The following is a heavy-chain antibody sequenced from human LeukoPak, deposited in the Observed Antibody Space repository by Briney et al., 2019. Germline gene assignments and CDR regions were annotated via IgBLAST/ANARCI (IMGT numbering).Heavy chain of an antibody. J-gene: IGHJ4*02. CDR2: IIPIFGTA. Sequence: ASVKVSCKASGSTFSSYAISWVRQAPGQGLEWMGGIIPIFGTANYAQKFQGRVTITTDESTSTAYMELSSLRSEDTAVYYCARAHVVTARSSGFDYWGQGTLVTVSS. V-gene: IGHV1-69*05. CDR1: GSTFSSYA. CDR3: ARAHVVTARSSGFDY. D-gene: IGHD2-21*02.